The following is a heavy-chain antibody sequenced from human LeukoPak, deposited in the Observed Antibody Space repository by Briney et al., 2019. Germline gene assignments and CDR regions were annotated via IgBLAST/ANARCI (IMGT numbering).Heavy chain of an antibody. J-gene: IGHJ4*02. Sequence: SETLSLTCTVSGGSISGYYWSWIRQPPGKGLEWIGYIYSSGSTNYNPSLKSRVTILVDTSKNQFSLKLSSVTAADTAVYYCARVGPGVLDYWGQGALVTVSS. V-gene: IGHV4-59*01. CDR2: IYSSGST. D-gene: IGHD7-27*01. CDR3: ARVGPGVLDY. CDR1: GGSISGYY.